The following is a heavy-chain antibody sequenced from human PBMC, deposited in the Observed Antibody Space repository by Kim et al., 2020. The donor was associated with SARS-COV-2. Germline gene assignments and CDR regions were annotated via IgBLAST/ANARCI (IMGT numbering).Heavy chain of an antibody. Sequence: SETLSLTCAVYGGSFSGYYWSWIRQPPGKGLEWIGEINHSGSTNYNPSLKSRVTISVDTSKNQFSLKLSSVTAADTAVYYCARGKKWGYSGYVVRVTGFDYWGQGTLVTVSS. V-gene: IGHV4-34*01. CDR2: INHSGST. CDR3: ARGKKWGYSGYVVRVTGFDY. J-gene: IGHJ4*02. D-gene: IGHD5-12*01. CDR1: GGSFSGYY.